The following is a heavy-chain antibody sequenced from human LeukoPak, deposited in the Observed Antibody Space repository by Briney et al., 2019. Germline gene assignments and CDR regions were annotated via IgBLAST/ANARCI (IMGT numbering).Heavy chain of an antibody. D-gene: IGHD3-10*01. CDR2: ISGSGGST. CDR1: GFTFSSYA. J-gene: IGHJ4*02. Sequence: GGSLRLSCAAPGFTFSSYAMSWVRQAPGKGLEWVSAISGSGGSTYYADSVKGRFTISRDNSKNTLYLQMNSLRAEDTAVYYCANPVRGGLAANWGQGTLVTVSS. CDR3: ANPVRGGLAAN. V-gene: IGHV3-23*01.